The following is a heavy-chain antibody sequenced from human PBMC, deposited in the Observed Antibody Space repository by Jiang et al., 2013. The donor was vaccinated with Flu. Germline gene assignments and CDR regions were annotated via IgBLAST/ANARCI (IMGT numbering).Heavy chain of an antibody. CDR1: GGSISSYY. CDR2: IYYSGST. Sequence: PGLVKPSETLSLTCTVSGGSISSYYWSWIRQPPGKGLGWIGYIYYSGSTNYNPSLKSRVTISVDTSKNQFSLKLSSVTAADTAVYYCARDYSTSYYYYGMDVWGKGTTVTVSS. V-gene: IGHV4-59*01. J-gene: IGHJ6*04. CDR3: ARDYSTSYYYYGMDV. D-gene: IGHD5/OR15-5a*01.